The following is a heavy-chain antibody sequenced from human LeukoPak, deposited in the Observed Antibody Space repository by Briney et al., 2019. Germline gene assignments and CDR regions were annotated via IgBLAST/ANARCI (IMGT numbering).Heavy chain of an antibody. Sequence: GGSLRLSCAASGFTFSSYWMSWVRQAPGKGLEWVADIKKDGSEKYSVDSVKGRFTISRDNAKKSLYLQMNSLRAEDMAVYYCARHLSGVTGYTYGRGIDYWGQGTLVTVSS. CDR2: IKKDGSEK. CDR3: ARHLSGVTGYTYGRGIDY. D-gene: IGHD5-18*01. CDR1: GFTFSSYW. J-gene: IGHJ4*02. V-gene: IGHV3-7*01.